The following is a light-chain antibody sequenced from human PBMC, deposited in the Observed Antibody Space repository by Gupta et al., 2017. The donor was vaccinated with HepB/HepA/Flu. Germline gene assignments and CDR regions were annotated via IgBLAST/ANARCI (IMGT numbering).Light chain of an antibody. CDR3: QQSDSSLYT. CDR1: QRVSSY. CDR2: GSS. Sequence: DIQMTQSPSSLSASVGDRVTITCRASQRVSSYLNWYQQKPGKVPKLLIFGSSTLQGGVPSRFSGSGSGTDFTLTISRLQPEDFATYYCQQSDSSLYTFGGGTKLEV. V-gene: IGKV1-39*01. J-gene: IGKJ4*01.